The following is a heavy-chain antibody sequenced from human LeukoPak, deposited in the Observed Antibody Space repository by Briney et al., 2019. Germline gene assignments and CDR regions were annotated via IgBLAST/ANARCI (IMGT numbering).Heavy chain of an antibody. CDR3: ASVGYGSPGY. V-gene: IGHV3-21*01. D-gene: IGHD5-12*01. CDR1: GFTFSSYS. CDR2: ISSSSSYI. Sequence: PGGSLRLSCAASGFTFSSYSMNWVRQAPGKGLEWVSSISSSSSYIYYADSVKGRSTISRDNAKNSLYLQMNSLRAEDTAVYYCASVGYGSPGYWGQGTLVTVSS. J-gene: IGHJ4*02.